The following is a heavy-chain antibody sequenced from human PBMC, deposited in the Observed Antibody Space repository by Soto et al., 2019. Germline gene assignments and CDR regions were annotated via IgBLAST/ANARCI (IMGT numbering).Heavy chain of an antibody. D-gene: IGHD3-10*01. V-gene: IGHV1-18*01. CDR3: AREEALWFGELLPPYYMDV. CDR2: ISAYNGNT. CDR1: GYTFTSYG. Sequence: QVQLVQSGAEVKKPGASVKVSCKASGYTFTSYGISWVRQAPGQGLEWMGWISAYNGNTNYAQKLQGRVTMTTDTSTSTAYMELRSLRSDDTAVYYCAREEALWFGELLPPYYMDVWGKGTTVTVSS. J-gene: IGHJ6*03.